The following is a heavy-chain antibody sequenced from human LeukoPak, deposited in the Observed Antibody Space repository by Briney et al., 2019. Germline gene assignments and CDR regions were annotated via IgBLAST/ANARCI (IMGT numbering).Heavy chain of an antibody. CDR2: ISGSGGST. CDR3: ANPEWIQLWSLAASFDY. D-gene: IGHD5-18*01. J-gene: IGHJ4*02. V-gene: IGHV3-23*01. Sequence: PGGSLRLSCAASGFTFSSYAMSWVRQAPGKGLECVSAISGSGGSTYYADSVEGRFTISRDNSKNTLYLQMNSLRADDTAVYHCANPEWIQLWSLAASFDYWGQGTLVTVSS. CDR1: GFTFSSYA.